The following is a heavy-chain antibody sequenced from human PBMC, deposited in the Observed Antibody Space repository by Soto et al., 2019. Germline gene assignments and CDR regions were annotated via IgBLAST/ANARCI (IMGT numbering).Heavy chain of an antibody. D-gene: IGHD5-18*01. J-gene: IGHJ6*02. CDR3: AKSGYSYGYDLSPEFVGDYYGMDV. CDR1: GFTFSSYG. V-gene: IGHV3-30*18. CDR2: ISYDGSNK. Sequence: VQLVESGGGVVQPGRSLRLSCAASGFTFSSYGMHWVRQAPGKGLEWVAVISYDGSNKYYADSVKGRFTISRDNSRNRLYLQMNSLRAEDTAVYYCAKSGYSYGYDLSPEFVGDYYGMDVWGQGTTVTVSS.